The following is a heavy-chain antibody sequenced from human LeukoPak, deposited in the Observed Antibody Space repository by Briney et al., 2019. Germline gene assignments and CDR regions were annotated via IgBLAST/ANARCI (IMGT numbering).Heavy chain of an antibody. V-gene: IGHV1-69*04. D-gene: IGHD3-3*01. Sequence: SVKVSCKASRGTFSSYAISWVRQAPGQGLEWMGRIIPIFGIANYAQKFQGRVTITADKSTSTAYMELSSLRSEDTAVYYCATEGSTISYGMDVWGQGTTVTVSS. CDR3: ATEGSTISYGMDV. J-gene: IGHJ6*02. CDR2: IIPIFGIA. CDR1: RGTFSSYA.